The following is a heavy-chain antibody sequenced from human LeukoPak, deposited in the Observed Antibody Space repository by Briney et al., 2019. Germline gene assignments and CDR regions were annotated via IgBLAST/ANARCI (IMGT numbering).Heavy chain of an antibody. D-gene: IGHD2-15*01. CDR1: GFTFSSYW. J-gene: IGHJ4*02. V-gene: IGHV3-74*01. CDR3: ARDAGYCSGGSCYPGQFDY. Sequence: GGSLRLSCAASGFTFSSYWMHWVRQAPGKGLVWVSRINSDGSVTNYADSVKGRFTISRDNAKHTVYLQMNSLRAEDTAVYYCARDAGYCSGGSCYPGQFDYWGQGTLVTVSS. CDR2: INSDGSVT.